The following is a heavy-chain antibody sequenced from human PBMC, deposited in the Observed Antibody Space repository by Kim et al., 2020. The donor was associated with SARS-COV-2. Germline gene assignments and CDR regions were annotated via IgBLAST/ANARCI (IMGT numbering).Heavy chain of an antibody. CDR2: ISWNSGSI. D-gene: IGHD2-21*02. CDR1: GFTFDDYA. CDR3: AKGQRVVVTAAGSFDI. J-gene: IGHJ3*02. V-gene: IGHV3-9*01. Sequence: GGSLRLSCAASGFTFDDYAMHWVRQAPGKGLEWVSGISWNSGSIGYADSVKGRFTISRDNAKNSLYLQMNSLRAEDTALYYCAKGQRVVVTAAGSFDIWGQGTMVTVSS.